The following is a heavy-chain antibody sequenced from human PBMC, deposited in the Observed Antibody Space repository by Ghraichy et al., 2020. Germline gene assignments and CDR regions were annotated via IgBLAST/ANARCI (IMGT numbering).Heavy chain of an antibody. D-gene: IGHD3-22*01. J-gene: IGHJ5*02. V-gene: IGHV3-48*04. CDR2: ISSTSRTM. Sequence: GGSLRLSCAVSGFTFSSYSMNWVRQAPGKGPEWVSYISSTSRTMYYADSVKGRFTISRDNAKNSLYLQMNSLRAEDTAVYYCARYDTQIGWFDPWGQGTLVTVSS. CDR3: ARYDTQIGWFDP. CDR1: GFTFSSYS.